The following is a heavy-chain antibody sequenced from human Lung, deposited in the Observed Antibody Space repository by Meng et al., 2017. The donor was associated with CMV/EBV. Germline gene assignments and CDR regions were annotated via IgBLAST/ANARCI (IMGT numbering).Heavy chain of an antibody. Sequence: GEALKISRGASGFTLSSSEMTWVRQAPGKGLEWISYISSGGGTIYYADSVRGRFTISRDNANNSLYLQMNGLRADDTAVYYCARDRAGYYDFPYQFDLWGQGXLVTVSS. CDR3: ARDRAGYYDFPYQFDL. J-gene: IGHJ1*01. CDR1: GFTLSSSE. V-gene: IGHV3-48*03. D-gene: IGHD3-3*01. CDR2: ISSGGGTI.